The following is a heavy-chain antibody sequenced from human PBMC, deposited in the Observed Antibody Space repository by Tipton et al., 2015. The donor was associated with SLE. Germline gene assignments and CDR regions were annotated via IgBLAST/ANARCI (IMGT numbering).Heavy chain of an antibody. CDR1: GGSISSHS. CDR2: YYYYGST. J-gene: IGHJ2*01. D-gene: IGHD3-22*01. Sequence: GLVKPSETLSLTCTVSGGSISSHSWSWIRQPPGKGLEWIGSYYYYGSTSHNPSLKSRVTMSVDTSKNQFSLKLSSVTAADPAIYYCARIMYMYDSSDYHHWYVDLWGRGTLVSVSS. V-gene: IGHV4-59*11. CDR3: ARIMYMYDSSDYHHWYVDL.